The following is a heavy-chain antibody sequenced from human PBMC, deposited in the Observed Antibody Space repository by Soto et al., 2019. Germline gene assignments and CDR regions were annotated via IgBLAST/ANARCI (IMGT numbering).Heavy chain of an antibody. V-gene: IGHV3-7*01. D-gene: IGHD3-3*01. Sequence: GGSLRLSCAASGFTFSSYWMSWVRQAPGKGLEWVANIKQDGSEKYYVDSVKGRFTISRDNAKNSLYLQMNSLRAEDTAVYYCARARSGFLEWDNWFDPWGQGTLVTVSS. CDR1: GFTFSSYW. J-gene: IGHJ5*02. CDR3: ARARSGFLEWDNWFDP. CDR2: IKQDGSEK.